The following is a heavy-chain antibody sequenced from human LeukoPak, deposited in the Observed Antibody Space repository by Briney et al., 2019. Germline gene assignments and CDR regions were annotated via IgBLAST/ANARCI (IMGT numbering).Heavy chain of an antibody. Sequence: SETLSLTYSVSGVSISYRNWWRWVRQPPGEGLEGVGEIYHNGSPNHNPSLKSRVTISVDKSKNQCSLKLSSVTAANTAAYYCARKPPTACLTGYRPLWYFDLWGRGTLVTVSS. CDR2: IYHNGSP. CDR3: ARKPPTACLTGYRPLWYFDL. J-gene: IGHJ2*01. V-gene: IGHV4/OR15-8*01. CDR1: GVSISYRNW. D-gene: IGHD3-9*01.